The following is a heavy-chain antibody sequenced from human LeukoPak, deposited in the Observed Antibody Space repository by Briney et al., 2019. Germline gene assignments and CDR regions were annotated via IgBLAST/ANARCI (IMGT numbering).Heavy chain of an antibody. CDR1: GFTFSSYW. J-gene: IGHJ3*02. CDR3: ARDGVEMATPDAFDI. V-gene: IGHV3-74*01. D-gene: IGHD5-24*01. CDR2: INSDGSST. Sequence: PGGSLRLSCAASGFTFSSYWMHWVRQAPGKGLVWVSRINSDGSSTSYADSVKGRFTISRDNAKNTLYLQMNSLRAEDTAVYYCARDGVEMATPDAFDIWGQGTMVTVSS.